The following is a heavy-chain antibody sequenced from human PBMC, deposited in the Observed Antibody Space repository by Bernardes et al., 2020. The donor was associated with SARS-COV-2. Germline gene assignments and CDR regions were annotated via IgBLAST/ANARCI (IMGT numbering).Heavy chain of an antibody. D-gene: IGHD3-10*01. J-gene: IGHJ5*02. Sequence: GESLKISCTTSGYIFTTYWIAWVRQMPGKGLEWMGTIHPGDSDTRYSPSFQGQVSFSVDKSINTAYLHWTSLKASDTAMYFCARHITPYGSGSYSWWFDPWGQGTLVTVSS. CDR2: IHPGDSDT. V-gene: IGHV5-51*01. CDR3: ARHITPYGSGSYSWWFDP. CDR1: GYIFTTYW.